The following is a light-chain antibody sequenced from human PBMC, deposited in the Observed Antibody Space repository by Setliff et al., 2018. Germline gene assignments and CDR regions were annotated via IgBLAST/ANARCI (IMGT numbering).Light chain of an antibody. V-gene: IGLV2-14*03. CDR1: SSDIGGYNY. CDR3: SSYTGNTFI. CDR2: GAS. J-gene: IGLJ1*01. Sequence: QSALTQPASVSGSPGQSITISCTGPSSDIGGYNYVSWYQQYPGIAPQLIIYGASKRPSGVSDRFSGSKSGNTASLTISGLQVEDEADYYCSSYTGNTFIFAAGTKVTVL.